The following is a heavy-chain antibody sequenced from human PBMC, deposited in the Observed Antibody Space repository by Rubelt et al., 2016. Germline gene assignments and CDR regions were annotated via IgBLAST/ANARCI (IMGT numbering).Heavy chain of an antibody. CDR2: I. V-gene: IGHV3-21*01. D-gene: IGHD6-6*01. J-gene: IGHJ5*02. CDR3: ARKGHSSSTFDP. Sequence: IYYADSVKGRFTISRDNAKNSLYLQMNSLRAEDTAVYYCARKGHSSSTFDPWGQGTLVTVSS.